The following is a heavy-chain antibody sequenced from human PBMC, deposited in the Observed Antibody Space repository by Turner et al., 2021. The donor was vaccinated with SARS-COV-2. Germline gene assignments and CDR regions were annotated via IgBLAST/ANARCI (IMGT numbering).Heavy chain of an antibody. J-gene: IGHJ4*02. V-gene: IGHV1-2*02. CDR1: GYTFAGYY. D-gene: IGHD5-12*01. CDR3: ARSVSWLQSLTVDY. Sequence: QVQLVQPGAEVKKPGASVKVSCKASGYTFAGYYRHWVRQAPGQGLKWMGWINPNSGGTNYAQRFQGRVTMTGDTSISTAYMELSTLRSDDTAVYYCARSVSWLQSLTVDYWGQGTLVTVSS. CDR2: INPNSGGT.